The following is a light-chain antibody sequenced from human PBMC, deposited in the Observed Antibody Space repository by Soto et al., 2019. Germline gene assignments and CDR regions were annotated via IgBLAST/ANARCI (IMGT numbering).Light chain of an antibody. CDR1: QGISTF. Sequence: DIQMTQSPSSLSASVGDRVTITCRASQGISTFLAWFQQKPGTVPKLLISGASTLQSGVPSRFSGSGSGTDFSLTISCLQSEDFATYYCQQYYSYTFTFGPGTKVDIK. V-gene: IGKV1-27*01. J-gene: IGKJ3*01. CDR2: GAS. CDR3: QQYYSYTFT.